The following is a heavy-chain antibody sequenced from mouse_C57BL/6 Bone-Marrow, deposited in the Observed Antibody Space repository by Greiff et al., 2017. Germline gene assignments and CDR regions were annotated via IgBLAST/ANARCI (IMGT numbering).Heavy chain of an antibody. V-gene: IGHV1-81*01. CDR2: IYPRSGNT. CDR3: ARCITTVVAPGFAY. J-gene: IGHJ3*01. CDR1: GYTFTSYG. Sequence: VKLVESGAELARPGASVKLSCKASGYTFTSYGISWVKQRTGPGLEWIGEIYPRSGNTYYNEKFKGKATLTADKSSSTAYMELRSLTSEDSAVYFCARCITTVVAPGFAYWGQGTLVTVSA. D-gene: IGHD1-1*01.